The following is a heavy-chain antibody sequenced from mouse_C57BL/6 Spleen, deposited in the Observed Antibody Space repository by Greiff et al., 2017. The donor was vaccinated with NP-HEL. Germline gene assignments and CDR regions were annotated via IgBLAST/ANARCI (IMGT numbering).Heavy chain of an antibody. J-gene: IGHJ4*01. CDR3: ARGRWLGAMDY. Sequence: QVQLQQPGAELVMPGASVKLSCKASGYTFTSYWMHWVKQRPGQGLEWIGEIDPSDSYTNYNQKFKGKSTLTVDKSSSTAYMQLSSRTSEDSAVYYCARGRWLGAMDYWGQGTSVTVSS. D-gene: IGHD2-3*01. CDR2: IDPSDSYT. V-gene: IGHV1-69*01. CDR1: GYTFTSYW.